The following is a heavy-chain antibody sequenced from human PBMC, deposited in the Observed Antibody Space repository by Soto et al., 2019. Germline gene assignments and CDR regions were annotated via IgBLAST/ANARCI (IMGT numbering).Heavy chain of an antibody. CDR2: ISGSGGST. Sequence: GGSLRLSCAASGFTFSSYAMSWVRQAPGKGLEWVSAISGSGGSTYYADSVKGRFTISRDNSKNTLYLQMNSLRAEDTAVDYCAKGNGWNPAQDYYGMDVWGQGTTVTVSS. V-gene: IGHV3-23*01. J-gene: IGHJ6*02. CDR3: AKGNGWNPAQDYYGMDV. D-gene: IGHD1-1*01. CDR1: GFTFSSYA.